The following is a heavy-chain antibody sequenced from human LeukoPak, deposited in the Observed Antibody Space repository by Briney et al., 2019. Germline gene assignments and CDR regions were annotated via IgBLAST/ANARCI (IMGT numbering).Heavy chain of an antibody. J-gene: IGHJ6*02. V-gene: IGHV1-69*13. D-gene: IGHD3-22*01. Sequence: ASVKVSCKASGGTFISYAISWVRQAPGQGLEWMGGIIPIFGTANYAQKFQGRVTITADESTSTAYMELSSLRSEDTAVYYCARDLIESYDSSGYYKLYYYGMDVWGQGTTVTVSS. CDR2: IIPIFGTA. CDR1: GGTFISYA. CDR3: ARDLIESYDSSGYYKLYYYGMDV.